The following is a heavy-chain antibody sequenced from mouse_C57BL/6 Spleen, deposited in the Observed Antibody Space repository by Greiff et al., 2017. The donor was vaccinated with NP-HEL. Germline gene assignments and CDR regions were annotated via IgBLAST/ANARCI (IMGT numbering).Heavy chain of an antibody. J-gene: IGHJ4*01. CDR3: AREAYYSNYGAMDY. CDR2: IYPGDGDT. V-gene: IGHV1-82*01. CDR1: GYAFSSSW. D-gene: IGHD2-5*01. Sequence: QVQLKESGPELVKPGASVKISCKASGYAFSSSWMTWVKQRPGKGLEWIGRIYPGDGDTNYNGKFKGKATLTADKSSSTAYMQLSSLTSEDSAVYCGAREAYYSNYGAMDYWGQGTSVTVSS.